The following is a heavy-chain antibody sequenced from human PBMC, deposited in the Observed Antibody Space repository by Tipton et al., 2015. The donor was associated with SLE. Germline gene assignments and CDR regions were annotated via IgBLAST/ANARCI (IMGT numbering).Heavy chain of an antibody. CDR3: ARGVEYSSSSDGYYFDY. D-gene: IGHD6-6*01. CDR2: IYSGGST. Sequence: SLRLSCAASGFTVSSNYMSWVRQAPGKGLEWVSVIYSGGSTYYADSVKGRFTISRHNSKNTLYLQINSLRAEDTAVYYCARGVEYSSSSDGYYFDYWGQGTLVTVSS. V-gene: IGHV3-53*04. J-gene: IGHJ4*02. CDR1: GFTVSSNY.